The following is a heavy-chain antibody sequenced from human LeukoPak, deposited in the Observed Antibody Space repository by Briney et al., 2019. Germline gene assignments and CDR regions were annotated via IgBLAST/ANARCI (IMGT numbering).Heavy chain of an antibody. J-gene: IGHJ4*02. CDR3: AKWGDYDILTGYYDSDY. V-gene: IGHV3-23*01. CDR2: IVGTGGGT. D-gene: IGHD3-9*01. CDR1: GFTFSNYA. Sequence: GASLRLSCAASGFTFSNYAMSWVRQAPGKGLEWVSAIVGTGGGTYYADSVKGRFTISRDNSKNTLYLQMNSLRAEDTAVYYCAKWGDYDILTGYYDSDYWGQGTLVTVSS.